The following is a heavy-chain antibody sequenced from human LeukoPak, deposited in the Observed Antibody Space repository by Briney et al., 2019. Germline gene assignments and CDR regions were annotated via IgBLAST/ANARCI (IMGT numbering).Heavy chain of an antibody. V-gene: IGHV1-69*02. CDR2: IIPILDIA. D-gene: IGHD2-2*01. Sequence: SVKVSCKASVGTFSSYTISWVRQAPGQGLEWMGRIIPILDIANYAQKFQGRATNTAHKPTRTAYIALSGLRSNDGPVYVLPPYGSSTSWFNYWGQGTLVTVP. CDR3: PPYGSSTSWFNY. J-gene: IGHJ4*02. CDR1: VGTFSSYT.